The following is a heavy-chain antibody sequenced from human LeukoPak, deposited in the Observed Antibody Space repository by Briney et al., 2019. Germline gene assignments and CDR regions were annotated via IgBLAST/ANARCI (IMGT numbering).Heavy chain of an antibody. CDR3: ARIVAAAPYGMDV. CDR1: GFTFSSYS. V-gene: IGHV3-21*01. Sequence: PGGSLRLSCVASGFTFSSYSMNWVRQAPGKGLEGVSAISSRSNYIYYADSVKGRFTISRDNAKNSLYVQMNSLRAEDTAVYYCARIVAAAPYGMDVWGQGTTVTVSS. CDR2: ISSRSNYI. D-gene: IGHD6-25*01. J-gene: IGHJ6*02.